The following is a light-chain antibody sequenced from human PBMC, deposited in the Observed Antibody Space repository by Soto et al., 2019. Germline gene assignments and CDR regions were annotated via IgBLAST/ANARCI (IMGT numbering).Light chain of an antibody. V-gene: IGKV2-28*01. J-gene: IGKJ1*01. CDR2: LGS. Sequence: DIVMTQTPLSLAVTPGEPASISCRSSQSLLHSNGYNYLHWYLQNPGQSPQLLIYLGSNRASGVTDRFSGRGSCTDFTLNISRLEAEYVGVYYGVQDLHTWTFGQGPKVEIK. CDR3: VQDLHTWT. CDR1: QSLLHSNGYNY.